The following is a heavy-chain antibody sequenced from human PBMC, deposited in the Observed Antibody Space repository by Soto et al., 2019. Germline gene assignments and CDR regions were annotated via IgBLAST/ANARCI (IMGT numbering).Heavy chain of an antibody. CDR1: GGSVSSGRYY. J-gene: IGHJ5*01. Sequence: SETLSLTCTVSGGSVSSGRYYWSWIRQPPGKGLEWIGYIYYSGLTNYSPSLKSRVAISIDTSKNQFSLILSSVTAADTAVYYCVRTPTSPRRFDSWGQGTLVTVSS. CDR2: IYYSGLT. V-gene: IGHV4-61*01. CDR3: VRTPTSPRRFDS. D-gene: IGHD2-15*01.